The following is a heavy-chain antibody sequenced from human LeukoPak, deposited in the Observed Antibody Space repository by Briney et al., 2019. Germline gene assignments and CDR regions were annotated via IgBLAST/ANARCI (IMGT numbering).Heavy chain of an antibody. Sequence: SETLSLTCTVSGGSISSSSYYWGWTRQPPGKGLEWIGSIYHSGSTYYNPSLKSRVTISVDTSKNQFSLKLSSVTAADTAVYYCARSLAQAAAGTTIDYWGQGTLVTVSS. D-gene: IGHD6-13*01. V-gene: IGHV4-39*07. CDR2: IYHSGST. J-gene: IGHJ4*02. CDR3: ARSLAQAAAGTTIDY. CDR1: GGSISSSSYY.